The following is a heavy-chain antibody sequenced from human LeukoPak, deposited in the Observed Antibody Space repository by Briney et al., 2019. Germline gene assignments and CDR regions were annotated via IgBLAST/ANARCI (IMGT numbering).Heavy chain of an antibody. J-gene: IGHJ4*02. CDR1: GGSISSYY. Sequence: SETLSLTCTVSGGSISSYYWSWIRQPPGKGLEWIGYIYYSGSTNYNPSLKSRVTISVDTSKNQFSLKLSSVTAADTAVYYCASTGLWSGYYTPAFDYWGQGTLVTVSS. D-gene: IGHD3-3*01. V-gene: IGHV4-59*08. CDR3: ASTGLWSGYYTPAFDY. CDR2: IYYSGST.